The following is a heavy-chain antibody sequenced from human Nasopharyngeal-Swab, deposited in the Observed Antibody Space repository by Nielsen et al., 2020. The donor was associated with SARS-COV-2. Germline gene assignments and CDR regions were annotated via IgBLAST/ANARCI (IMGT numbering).Heavy chain of an antibody. CDR1: GDSINNDRW. Sequence: GSLRLSCTVSGDSINNDRWWTWVRQPPGKGLEYIGEIHHSRGTNFNPSLKGRVTMSVDKFKNQFSLKLNSVTAADTAVYYCARAGGSGIWGQGTMVTVSS. V-gene: IGHV4-4*02. CDR3: ARAGGSGI. J-gene: IGHJ3*02. D-gene: IGHD3-10*01. CDR2: IHHSRGT.